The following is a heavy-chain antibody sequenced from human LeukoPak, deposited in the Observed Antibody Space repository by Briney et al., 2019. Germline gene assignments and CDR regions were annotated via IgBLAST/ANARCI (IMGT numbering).Heavy chain of an antibody. D-gene: IGHD5-24*01. V-gene: IGHV1-69*05. J-gene: IGHJ3*02. CDR3: AREDEKDAFDI. CDR1: GGTFSSYA. CDR2: IIPIFGTA. Sequence: SVKVSCKASGGTFSSYAISWVRQAPGQGLEWMGRIIPIFGTANYAQKYQRRVTITTDESTSTAYMELSSLRSEDTAVYYCAREDEKDAFDIWGQGTMVTVSS.